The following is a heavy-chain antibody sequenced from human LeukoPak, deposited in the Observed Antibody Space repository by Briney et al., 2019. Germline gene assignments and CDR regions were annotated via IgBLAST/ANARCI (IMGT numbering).Heavy chain of an antibody. CDR1: GGTFSSYA. D-gene: IGHD6-19*01. J-gene: IGHJ4*02. CDR3: ARGRAIAVAGKFDY. V-gene: IGHV1-69*01. CDR2: IIPIFGTA. Sequence: SVKVSCKASGGTFSSYAISWVRQAPGQGLEWMGGIIPIFGTANYAQKFQGRVTITANESTSTAYMELSSLRSEDTAVYYCARGRAIAVAGKFDYWGQGTLVTVSS.